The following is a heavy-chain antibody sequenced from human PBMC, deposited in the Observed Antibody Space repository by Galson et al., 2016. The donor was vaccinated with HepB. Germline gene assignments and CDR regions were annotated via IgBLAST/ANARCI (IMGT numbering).Heavy chain of an antibody. CDR3: ARVRIAAAGTVKWVDP. V-gene: IGHV4-31*03. D-gene: IGHD6-13*01. CDR1: RGSTNSGIYY. J-gene: IGHJ5*02. Sequence: TLSLTCTVSRGSTNSGIYYWSWFRQHPGKGLEWVGYIYYSGTTYYNPSLKSRVTISIDTSKNQFSLKLTSVTAADTAIYFCARVRIAAAGTVKWVDPWGQGTLVTVTS. CDR2: IYYSGTT.